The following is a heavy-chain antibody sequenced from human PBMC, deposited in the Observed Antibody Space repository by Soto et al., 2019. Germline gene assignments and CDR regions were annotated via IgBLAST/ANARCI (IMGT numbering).Heavy chain of an antibody. V-gene: IGHV3-30*18. CDR3: AKDVGPYDSSGYYGHY. Sequence: PGGSLRLSCAASGFTFSSYGMHWVRRAPGKGLEWVAVISYDGSNKYYADSVKGRFTISRDNSKNTLYLQMNSLRAEDTAVYYCAKDVGPYDSSGYYGHYWGQGTLVTVSS. CDR2: ISYDGSNK. D-gene: IGHD3-22*01. CDR1: GFTFSSYG. J-gene: IGHJ4*02.